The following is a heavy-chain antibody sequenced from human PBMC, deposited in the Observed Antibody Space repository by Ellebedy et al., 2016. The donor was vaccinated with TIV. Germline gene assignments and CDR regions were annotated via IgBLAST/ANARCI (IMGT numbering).Heavy chain of an antibody. D-gene: IGHD3-9*01. CDR3: TTDHHFDWFTDTPFDY. V-gene: IGHV3-23*01. CDR1: GFTFSSYA. J-gene: IGHJ4*02. Sequence: GESLKISCAASGFTFSSYAMSWVRQAPGKGLEWVSAISGSGGSTYYADSVKGRFTISRDNSKNTLYLQMNSLRAEDTAVYYCTTDHHFDWFTDTPFDYWGQGTLVTVSS. CDR2: ISGSGGST.